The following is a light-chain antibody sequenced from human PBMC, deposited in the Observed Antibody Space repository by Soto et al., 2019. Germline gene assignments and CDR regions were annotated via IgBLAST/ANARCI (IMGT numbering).Light chain of an antibody. J-gene: IGKJ1*01. CDR1: QTASTDY. Sequence: TQSPGTLSLSPGERATLSCRASQTASTDYLAWYQQKPGKVPKLLIYAASTLQSGVPSRFSGSGSGTDFTLTISSLQPEDVATYYCQNYNSAPTWTFGQGTKVEIK. CDR3: QNYNSAPTWT. CDR2: AAS. V-gene: IGKV1-27*01.